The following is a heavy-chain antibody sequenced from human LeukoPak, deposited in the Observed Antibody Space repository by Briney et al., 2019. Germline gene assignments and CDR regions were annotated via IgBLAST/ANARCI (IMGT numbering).Heavy chain of an antibody. J-gene: IGHJ3*01. V-gene: IGHV3-21*01. Sequence: GGSLRLSCAASGFTFSSDWMIWVRQAPGQGLEWVASISSSSSYIYYADSVTGRFTISRDNAKNSLYLQMNSLRAEDTAVYYCARDREIATRLRDACDFWGQGPMVTVSS. CDR1: GFTFSSDW. CDR3: ARDREIATRLRDACDF. CDR2: ISSSSSYI. D-gene: IGHD5-24*01.